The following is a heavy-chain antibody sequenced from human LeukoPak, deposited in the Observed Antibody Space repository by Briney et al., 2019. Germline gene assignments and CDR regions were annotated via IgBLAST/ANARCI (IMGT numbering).Heavy chain of an antibody. CDR3: AREEAGIGGFGP. D-gene: IGHD2-15*01. CDR2: INWNTANI. CDR1: GFAFDDYA. J-gene: IGHJ5*02. Sequence: HPGRSLRLSCAASGFAFDDYAMHWVRQAPGKGLEWVSAINWNTANIGYADSVKGRFTISRDNAKNSLYLQMNSLRAEDTAVYYCAREEAGIGGFGPWGQGTPVTVSS. V-gene: IGHV3-9*01.